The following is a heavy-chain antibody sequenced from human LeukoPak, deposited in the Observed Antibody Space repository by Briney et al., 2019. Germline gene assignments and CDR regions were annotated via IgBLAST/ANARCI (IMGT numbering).Heavy chain of an antibody. CDR3: ASLHSSSHYFDY. J-gene: IGHJ4*02. Sequence: PSETLSLTCTVSGGSISSYYSSWIRQPAGKGLEWIGYIYYSGSTNYNPSLKGRVTISVDTSKNQFSLKLSSVTAADTAVYYCASLHSSSHYFDYWGQGTLVTVSS. V-gene: IGHV4-59*01. CDR2: IYYSGST. D-gene: IGHD6-13*01. CDR1: GGSISSYY.